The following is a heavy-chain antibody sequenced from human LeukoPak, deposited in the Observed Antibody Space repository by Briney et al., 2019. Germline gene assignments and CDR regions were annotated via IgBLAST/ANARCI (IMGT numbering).Heavy chain of an antibody. CDR2: IGYTGAT. J-gene: IGHJ5*02. CDR3: ARRLDDFVDGEGLHHWFDP. CDR1: GDSMSRNVFV. Sequence: PSETLSLTCSVSGDSMSRNVFVWGWIRQTPGKGLEYIGSIGYTGATHYNPSLKSRVTISIDTSKAQFYLKVTSVTAADTGVYFCARRLDDFVDGEGLHHWFDPWGQGTLVTVSS. D-gene: IGHD2-15*01. V-gene: IGHV4-39*01.